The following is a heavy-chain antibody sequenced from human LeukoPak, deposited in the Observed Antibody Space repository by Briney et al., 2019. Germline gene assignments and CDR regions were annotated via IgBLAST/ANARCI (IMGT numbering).Heavy chain of an antibody. V-gene: IGHV1-18*01. CDR3: ARDWRPSITVFGGEKWFDP. J-gene: IGHJ5*02. CDR1: GYTFTDYA. Sequence: GASVKVSCKASGYTFTDYAISWVRQAPGQGLEWMGWISVYNGNTNYAQKFQGRVTMTTDASTSTAYMELRSLTSDDTAVYYCARDWRPSITVFGGEKWFDPWGQGTLVTVSS. D-gene: IGHD3-3*01. CDR2: ISVYNGNT.